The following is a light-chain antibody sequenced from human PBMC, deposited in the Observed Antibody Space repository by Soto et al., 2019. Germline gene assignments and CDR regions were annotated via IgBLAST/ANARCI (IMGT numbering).Light chain of an antibody. Sequence: QSVLTQPASVSGSPGQSITISCTGTNSDIVVYNYVSWFQQYPGNAPKLMISDVINRPSGASNRFSGSKSGNTASLTISVLQAEDEADYYCSSYTSGSTFYVFGTGTKVTVL. V-gene: IGLV2-14*01. CDR3: SSYTSGSTFYV. J-gene: IGLJ1*01. CDR1: NSDIVVYNY. CDR2: DVI.